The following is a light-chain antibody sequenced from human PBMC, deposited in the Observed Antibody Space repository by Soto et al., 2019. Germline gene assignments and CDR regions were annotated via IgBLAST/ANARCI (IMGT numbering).Light chain of an antibody. CDR2: DVS. CDR3: RSYTSSSTLV. Sequence: QSVLTQPASVSGSPGQSITISCSGTSSDVGGYNYVSWYQQHPGKAPKLMIYDVSNRASGVSNRFSGSKSGNTAFLTISVLQAEDEADYYCRSYTSSSTLVFGGGTKLTVL. CDR1: SSDVGGYNY. V-gene: IGLV2-14*01. J-gene: IGLJ2*01.